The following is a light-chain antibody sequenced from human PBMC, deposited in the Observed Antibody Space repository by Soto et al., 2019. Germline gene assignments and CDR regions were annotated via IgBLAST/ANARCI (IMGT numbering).Light chain of an antibody. V-gene: IGLV1-51*02. CDR2: ENN. CDR1: SSNIGNNY. CDR3: GTWASSLSAGYV. J-gene: IGLJ1*01. Sequence: QSVLTQPPSVSAAPGQKVTISCSGSSSNIGNNYVSWYQQLPGTAPKLLIYENNKRPSGIPDRFSGSKSGTSATLGITGLQTGDEADYYWGTWASSLSAGYVFGTGTKVPV.